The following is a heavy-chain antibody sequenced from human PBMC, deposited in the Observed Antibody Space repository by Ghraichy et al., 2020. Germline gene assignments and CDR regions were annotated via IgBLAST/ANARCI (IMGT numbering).Heavy chain of an antibody. Sequence: GGSLRLSCAASGFTLSTYWISWVRQAPGKGLEWVANIKQDGNEKYYVDSVKGRFTISRDNAKKSLYLQMNSLRAEDTAVYYCARETWGNSGTFDIWGQGTLVTVSS. CDR1: GFTLSTYW. CDR2: IKQDGNEK. V-gene: IGHV3-7*01. D-gene: IGHD3-10*01. J-gene: IGHJ3*02. CDR3: ARETWGNSGTFDI.